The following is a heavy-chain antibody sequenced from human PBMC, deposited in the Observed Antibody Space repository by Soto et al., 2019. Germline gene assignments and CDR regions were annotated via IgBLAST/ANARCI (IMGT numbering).Heavy chain of an antibody. D-gene: IGHD3-10*01. Sequence: GGSLRLSCAASGFTFSSYAMSWVRQAPGKGLEWVSAISGSGGSTYYADSVKGRFTISRDNSKNTLYLQMNSLRAEDTAVYYCAKEHGDILLWSSRPTFFDYWGQGTLVTVSS. CDR3: AKEHGDILLWSSRPTFFDY. CDR1: GFTFSSYA. J-gene: IGHJ4*02. CDR2: ISGSGGST. V-gene: IGHV3-23*01.